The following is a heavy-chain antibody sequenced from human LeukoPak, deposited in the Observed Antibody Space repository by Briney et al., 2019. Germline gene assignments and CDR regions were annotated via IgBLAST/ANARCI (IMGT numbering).Heavy chain of an antibody. V-gene: IGHV1-2*02. D-gene: IGHD5-12*01. CDR1: GYTFTDYY. Sequence: ASVKVSCKSSGYTFTDYYMHRVRQAPGQGLEWVGWVYPKTGDTNYAQMIQGRVTMTRDTTINTVFLELSRLRSDDTAVYYCARGGHGQNFDYWGQGTLVTVSS. CDR2: VYPKTGDT. CDR3: ARGGHGQNFDY. J-gene: IGHJ4*02.